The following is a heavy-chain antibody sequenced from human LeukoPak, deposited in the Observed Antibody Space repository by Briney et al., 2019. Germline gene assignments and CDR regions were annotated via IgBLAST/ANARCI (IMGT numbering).Heavy chain of an antibody. CDR2: IYYSGST. J-gene: IGHJ5*02. D-gene: IGHD2-21*02. V-gene: IGHV4-59*01. CDR1: GGSISSYY. Sequence: SETLSLTCTVSGGSISSYYWSWIRQPPGKGLEWIGYIYYSGSTNYNPSLKSRVTISVDTSKNQFSLKLSSVTAADTAVYYCARDYCGGDCYSGEYNWFDPWGQGTLVTVSS. CDR3: ARDYCGGDCYSGEYNWFDP.